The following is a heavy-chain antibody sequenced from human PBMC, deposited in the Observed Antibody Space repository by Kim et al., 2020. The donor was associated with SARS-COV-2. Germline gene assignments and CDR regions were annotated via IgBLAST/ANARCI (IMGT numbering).Heavy chain of an antibody. Sequence: SETLSLTCTVSGGSIGSGSYYWGWIRQPPGKGLEWIGSIFYSVNTYYNPSLKSRVTIFIDTSKNQFSLKLNSVTAADTAVYYCARRATLTYNWFDPWGQGTLVTVSS. J-gene: IGHJ5*02. V-gene: IGHV4-39*01. CDR1: GGSIGSGSYY. D-gene: IGHD5-12*01. CDR2: IFYSVNT. CDR3: ARRATLTYNWFDP.